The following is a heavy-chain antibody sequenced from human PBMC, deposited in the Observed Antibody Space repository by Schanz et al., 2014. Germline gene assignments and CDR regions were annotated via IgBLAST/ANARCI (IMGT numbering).Heavy chain of an antibody. J-gene: IGHJ5*02. V-gene: IGHV1-18*01. CDR3: ARDRRRYCSTASCLHDNWFDP. CDR1: GYTFTRSG. Sequence: QVQLVQSGGEVKTPGASVKVSCKASGYTFTRSGISWVRQAPGQGLEWMGWISAYTNNTNYAQKVQGRVTMTTDTSTGTAYMELRSLRSDDTAVYYCARDRRRYCSTASCLHDNWFDPWGQGTLVIVSS. CDR2: ISAYTNNT. D-gene: IGHD2-2*01.